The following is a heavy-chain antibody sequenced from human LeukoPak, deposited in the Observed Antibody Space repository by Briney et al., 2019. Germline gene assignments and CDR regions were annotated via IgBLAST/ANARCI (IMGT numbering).Heavy chain of an antibody. D-gene: IGHD5-18*01. Sequence: ASVKASCKASGGTFSSYAISWVRQAPGQGLEWMGGIIPIFGTANYAQKFQGRVTITADESTSTAYMELSSLRSEDTAVYYCARTGERGYSYGNDYWGQGTLVTVSS. CDR3: ARTGERGYSYGNDY. CDR2: IIPIFGTA. CDR1: GGTFSSYA. V-gene: IGHV1-69*01. J-gene: IGHJ4*02.